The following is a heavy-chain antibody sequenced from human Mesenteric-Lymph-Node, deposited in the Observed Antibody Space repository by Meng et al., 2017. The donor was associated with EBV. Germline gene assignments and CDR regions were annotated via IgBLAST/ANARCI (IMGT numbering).Heavy chain of an antibody. Sequence: QLHLDQCGAEFKRLGASVKVSCKASGYTFNSYAMNWVRQAPGQGLEWMGWINTNTGDPTYAQGFTGRFVFSLDTSVSTAYLQISSLKAEDTAVYYCASAHLYGGYISADYWGQGTLVTVSS. CDR2: INTNTGDP. CDR1: GYTFNSYA. V-gene: IGHV7-4-1*02. D-gene: IGHD5-12*01. CDR3: ASAHLYGGYISADY. J-gene: IGHJ4*02.